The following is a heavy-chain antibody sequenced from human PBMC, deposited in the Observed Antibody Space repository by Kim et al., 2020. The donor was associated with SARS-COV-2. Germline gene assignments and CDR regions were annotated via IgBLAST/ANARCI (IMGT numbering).Heavy chain of an antibody. J-gene: IGHJ4*02. CDR3: ARRAAGIDW. V-gene: IGHV4-34*01. Sequence: SETLSLTCAVYGGSFSGHYWNWIRQSPDLGLEWIGEIDHSGGANYNPSLKSRVSLSVDTSKNQFSLKLNSVGAADSAIYYCARRAAGIDWWGQGTPVTVSS. CDR2: IDHSGGA. CDR1: GGSFSGHY.